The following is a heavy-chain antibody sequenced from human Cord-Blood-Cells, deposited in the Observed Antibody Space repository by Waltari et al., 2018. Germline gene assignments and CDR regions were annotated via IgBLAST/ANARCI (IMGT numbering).Heavy chain of an antibody. CDR1: GGTFSSYA. Sequence: QVQLVQSGAEVKKPGSSVKVSCKASGGTFSSYAISWVRQAPGQGLGWMGGISPILGIAKHAQKLQGRVTITADESTSTAYMELSSLRSEDTAVYYCARGNSSGWYNWFDPWGQGTLVTVSS. CDR2: ISPILGIA. D-gene: IGHD6-19*01. J-gene: IGHJ5*02. V-gene: IGHV1-69*04. CDR3: ARGNSSGWYNWFDP.